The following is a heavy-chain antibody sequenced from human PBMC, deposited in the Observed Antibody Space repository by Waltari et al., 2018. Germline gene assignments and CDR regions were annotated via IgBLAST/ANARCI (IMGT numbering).Heavy chain of an antibody. CDR1: GGSISSYS. CDR2: IYYSGST. J-gene: IGHJ6*03. Sequence: QVQLQESGPGLVKPSETLSLTCTVSGGSISSYSWSWTRQPPGKGLEWSGYIYYSGSTNYNPSLKSRVTISVDTSKNQFSLKLSSVTAADTAVYYCARLPRSSSSDYMDVWGKGTTVTVSS. CDR3: ARLPRSSSSDYMDV. V-gene: IGHV4-59*01. D-gene: IGHD6-6*01.